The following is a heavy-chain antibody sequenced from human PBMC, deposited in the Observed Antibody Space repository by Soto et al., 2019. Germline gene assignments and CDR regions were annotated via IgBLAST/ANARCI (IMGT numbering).Heavy chain of an antibody. V-gene: IGHV1-69*13. CDR2: IIPIFGTA. J-gene: IGHJ4*02. Sequence: SVKVSCKASGGTFSSYAISWVRQAPGQGLEWMGGIIPIFGTANYAQKFQGRVTITADESTSTAYMELSSLRSEDTAVYYCARDPGSSRQQLVSTYFDYWGQGTLVTVSS. CDR1: GGTFSSYA. D-gene: IGHD6-13*01. CDR3: ARDPGSSRQQLVSTYFDY.